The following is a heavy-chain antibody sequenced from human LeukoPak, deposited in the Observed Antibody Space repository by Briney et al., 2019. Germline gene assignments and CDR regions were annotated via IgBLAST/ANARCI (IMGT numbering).Heavy chain of an antibody. CDR2: TSSDGNIK. D-gene: IGHD5-18*01. CDR3: AKDIQGAN. V-gene: IGHV3-30-3*01. Sequence: PGRSLRLSCAASGFTFSSYAMHWVRQAPGKGLEWVAVTSSDGNIKYYADSVKGRFTISRDNSKNTVYLQMNSLRAEDTALYYCAKDIQGANWGQGTLVTVSS. CDR1: GFTFSSYA. J-gene: IGHJ4*02.